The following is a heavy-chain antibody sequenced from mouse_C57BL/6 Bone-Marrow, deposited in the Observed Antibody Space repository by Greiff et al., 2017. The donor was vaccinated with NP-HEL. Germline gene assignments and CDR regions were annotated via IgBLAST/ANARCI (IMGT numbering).Heavy chain of an antibody. Sequence: QVQLQQSGAELARPGASVKLSCKASGYTFTSYGISWVKQRPGQGLEWIGEIYPRSGNTYYNEKFKGKATLTADKSSSTAYMELRSLPSEDSAVYFCAREYSNYTIVAYWGQGTLVTVSA. CDR1: GYTFTSYG. V-gene: IGHV1-81*01. J-gene: IGHJ3*01. CDR2: IYPRSGNT. D-gene: IGHD2-5*01. CDR3: AREYSNYTIVAY.